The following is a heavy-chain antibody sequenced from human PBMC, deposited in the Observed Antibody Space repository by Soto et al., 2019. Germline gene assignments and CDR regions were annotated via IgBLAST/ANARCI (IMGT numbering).Heavy chain of an antibody. CDR1: GFTFSSYA. Sequence: GESLKISCAASGFTFSSYAMSWVRQAPGKGLEWVSAISGSGGSTYYADSVKGRFTISRDNSKNTLYLQMNSLRAEDTAVYYCAKHQYSSSSTPFDYWGQGTLVTVSS. CDR2: ISGSGGST. J-gene: IGHJ4*02. CDR3: AKHQYSSSSTPFDY. V-gene: IGHV3-23*01. D-gene: IGHD6-6*01.